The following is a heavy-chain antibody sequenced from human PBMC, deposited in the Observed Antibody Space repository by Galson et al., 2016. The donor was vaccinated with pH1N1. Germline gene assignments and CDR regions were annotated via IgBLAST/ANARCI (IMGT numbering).Heavy chain of an antibody. CDR1: GGPITNSDYY. V-gene: IGHV4-39*07. Sequence: SETLSLTCVASGGPITNSDYYWGWIRQPPGKGLDWITAIYYTGNTYYNPSLKSRVSISVDTSKNQFSLNVTSVTAADTAIYYCARIYSVEYIDFWGQGILVTVSS. J-gene: IGHJ4*02. D-gene: IGHD2-15*01. CDR2: IYYTGNT. CDR3: ARIYSVEYIDF.